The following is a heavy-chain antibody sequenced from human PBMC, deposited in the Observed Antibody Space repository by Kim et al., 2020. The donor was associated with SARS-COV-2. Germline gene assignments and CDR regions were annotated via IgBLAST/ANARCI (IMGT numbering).Heavy chain of an antibody. V-gene: IGHV4-4*02. Sequence: SETLSLTCAVSGGSISSSNWWSWVRQPPGKGLEWIGEIYHSGSTNYNPSLKSRVTISVDKSKNQFSLKLSSVTAADTAVYYCARKGGLFGGLPTGWFDPWGQGTLVTVSS. D-gene: IGHD3-3*01. CDR1: GGSISSSNW. CDR3: ARKGGLFGGLPTGWFDP. J-gene: IGHJ5*02. CDR2: IYHSGST.